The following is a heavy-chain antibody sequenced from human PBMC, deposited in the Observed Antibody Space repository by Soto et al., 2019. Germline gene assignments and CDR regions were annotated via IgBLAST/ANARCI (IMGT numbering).Heavy chain of an antibody. CDR2: IFYTGRT. D-gene: IGHD2-21*01. CDR1: GGSISNPSYY. J-gene: IGHJ5*02. CDR3: AGLTFRIAAASHGRSNWFGP. Sequence: QLQLQESGPGLVRPTETLSLTCTVSGGSISNPSYYWGWVRQPPGKGLEWIGDIFYTGRTYYSPSLKSRVTISVDTSKEQFSLNLTSVTAADTAVYFCAGLTFRIAAASHGRSNWFGPWAPGTLVTVSS. V-gene: IGHV4-39*01.